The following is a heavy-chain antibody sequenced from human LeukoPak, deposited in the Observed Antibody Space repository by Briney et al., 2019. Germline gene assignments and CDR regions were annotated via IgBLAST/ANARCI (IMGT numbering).Heavy chain of an antibody. D-gene: IGHD1-7*01. Sequence: TSETLSLTCAVYGGSFSGYYWSWIRQPSGKGLEWIGEINHSGSTNYKPSLKSRVTISVDTSKNQFSLKLSSVTAADTAVYYCARGRSITGTMFDYWGQGTLVTVSS. CDR1: GGSFSGYY. CDR2: INHSGST. J-gene: IGHJ4*02. CDR3: ARGRSITGTMFDY. V-gene: IGHV4-34*01.